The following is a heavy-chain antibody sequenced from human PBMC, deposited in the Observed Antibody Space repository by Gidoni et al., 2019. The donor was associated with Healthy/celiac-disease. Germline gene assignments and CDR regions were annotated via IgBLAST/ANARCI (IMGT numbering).Heavy chain of an antibody. V-gene: IGHV4-61*08. J-gene: IGHJ6*02. CDR1: GVSVCRGGSY. D-gene: IGHD3-9*01. Sequence: QVQLQESGPGLVKPSGTLSLTCSVPGVSVCRGGSYWSWVRQPPGKGLEWIGYISYRVFTNYNPSLKSRVTISVDTSKDQFSLKLSSVTAADSAIYYCARDFMQPVSRYYFYLMDVWGQGTTVTVSS. CDR2: ISYRVFT. CDR3: ARDFMQPVSRYYFYLMDV.